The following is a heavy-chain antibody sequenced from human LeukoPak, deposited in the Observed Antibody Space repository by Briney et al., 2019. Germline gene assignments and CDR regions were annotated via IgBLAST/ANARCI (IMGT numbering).Heavy chain of an antibody. D-gene: IGHD1-26*01. Sequence: SETLSLTCTVSGGSVSSSRYYWGWIRQPPGLGLDGLGSIYDSAGAYYHPSLKSRLTISVDTSKNQFTLKVTSATAADTAVYHCAPGSTGGSRGSWFDPWGQGTLVTVSS. CDR2: IYDSAGA. V-gene: IGHV4-39*01. CDR1: GGSVSSSRYY. CDR3: APGSTGGSRGSWFDP. J-gene: IGHJ5*02.